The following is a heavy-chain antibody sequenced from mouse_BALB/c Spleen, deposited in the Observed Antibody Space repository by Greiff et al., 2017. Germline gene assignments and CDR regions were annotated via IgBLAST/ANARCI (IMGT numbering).Heavy chain of an antibody. CDR3: ARGRSYYYGSSYGY. CDR1: GFTFSSYA. V-gene: IGHV5-6-5*01. Sequence: EVQLVESGGGLVKPGGSLKLSCAASGFTFSSYAMSWVRQTPEKRLEWVASISSGGSTYYPDSVKGRFTISRDNARNILYLQMSSLRSEDTAMYYCARGRSYYYGSSYGYWGQGTTLTVSS. CDR2: ISSGGST. D-gene: IGHD1-1*01. J-gene: IGHJ2*01.